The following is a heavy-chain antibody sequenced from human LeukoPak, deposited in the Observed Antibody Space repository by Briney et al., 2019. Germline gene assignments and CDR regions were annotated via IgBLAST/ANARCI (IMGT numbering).Heavy chain of an antibody. J-gene: IGHJ3*02. D-gene: IGHD3-10*01. V-gene: IGHV5-51*01. CDR2: IYPGDSDT. Sequence: KVTCKGSGYSFTSYWIGWVRQRHGKGLEWMGIIYPGDSDTRYSPSFQGQVTISADKSISTAYLQWSSLKASDTAMYYCARTETYYGSGSYFDAFDIWGQGTMVTVSS. CDR3: ARTETYYGSGSYFDAFDI. CDR1: GYSFTSYW.